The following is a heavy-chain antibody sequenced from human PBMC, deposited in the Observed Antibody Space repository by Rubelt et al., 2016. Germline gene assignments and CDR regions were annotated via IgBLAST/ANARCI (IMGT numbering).Heavy chain of an antibody. J-gene: IGHJ4*02. D-gene: IGHD3-3*01. CDR1: GGSFTDYY. CDR2: SNHSGST. V-gene: IGHV4-34*02. CDR3: ARAGSRRGRVYYRDY. Sequence: QVQLQQWGAGLLKPSETLSLTCAVYGGSFTDYYWSWIRQAPGKGLEWIGESNHSGSTNYNPSLKSRVTKSVDTAKNKVSRRLSLWTGAETAVYFCARAGSRRGRVYYRDYWGQGTVSTVSA.